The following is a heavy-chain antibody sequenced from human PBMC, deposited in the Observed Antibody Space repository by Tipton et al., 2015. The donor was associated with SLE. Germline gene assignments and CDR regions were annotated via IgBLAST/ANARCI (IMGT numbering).Heavy chain of an antibody. V-gene: IGHV1-2*02. CDR2: INTNTGDT. CDR3: ARGLFCGADCYDAFDI. J-gene: IGHJ3*02. CDR1: GYIFTNYY. D-gene: IGHD2-21*01. Sequence: QSGPEVKKPGASVKVSCKASGYIFTNYYIHWVRQAPGQGLEWMGWINTNTGDTNYAQKFQGRVTMTRATSITTGYMELSRLKSDDTAVYYCARGLFCGADCYDAFDIWGQGTMVPVSS.